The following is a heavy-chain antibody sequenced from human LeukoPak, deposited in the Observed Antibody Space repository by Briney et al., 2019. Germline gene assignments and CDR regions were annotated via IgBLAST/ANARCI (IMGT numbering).Heavy chain of an antibody. CDR1: GFTFSSYA. V-gene: IGHV3-23*01. CDR3: AKQGYYGSGTGASFDI. J-gene: IGHJ3*02. CDR2: ISGSGGST. D-gene: IGHD3-10*01. Sequence: PGGSLRLSCAASGFTFSSYAMSWVRQAPGKGLEWVSAISGSGGSTYYADSVKGRFTISRDNSKNTLYLQMNSLRAEDTAVYYCAKQGYYGSGTGASFDIWGQGTMVTVSS.